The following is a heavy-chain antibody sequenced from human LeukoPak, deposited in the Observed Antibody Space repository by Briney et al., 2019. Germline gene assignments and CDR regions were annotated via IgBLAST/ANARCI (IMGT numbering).Heavy chain of an antibody. V-gene: IGHV1-69*05. CDR1: GGTFSSYA. CDR3: ARELGY. CDR2: IIPIFGTA. D-gene: IGHD3-16*01. J-gene: IGHJ4*02. Sequence: SVKVSRKATGGTFSSYAISGVRQAPGQGLEWMGGIIPIFGTANYAQKFQGRVTITTDESTTPAYMELSRLRSEDTDVYYCARELGYWGQGNLVTVSS.